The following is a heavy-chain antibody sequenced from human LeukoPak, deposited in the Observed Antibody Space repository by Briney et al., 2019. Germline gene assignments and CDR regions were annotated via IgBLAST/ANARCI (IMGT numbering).Heavy chain of an antibody. CDR2: INPNSGGT. V-gene: IGHV1-2*02. CDR1: GYTFAGYY. Sequence: ASVKVSCKASGYTFAGYYMHWVRQAPGQGLEWMGWINPNSGGTNYAQKFQGRVTMTRDTSISTAYMELSRLRSDDTAVYYCARPLSRDGYNYNYFDYWGQGTLVTVSS. J-gene: IGHJ4*02. D-gene: IGHD5-24*01. CDR3: ARPLSRDGYNYNYFDY.